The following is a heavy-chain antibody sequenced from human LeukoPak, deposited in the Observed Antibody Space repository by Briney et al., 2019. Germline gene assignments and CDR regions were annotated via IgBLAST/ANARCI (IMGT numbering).Heavy chain of an antibody. CDR1: GGSMRHF. V-gene: IGHV4-4*07. J-gene: IGHJ6*02. Sequence: SDTLSLTCTVSGGSMRHFWTWIRQPAGKGLEWTGRLNRSWGTNYNPSLRGGVIMSLHTSNNQFSLKPNSVTAAETAVCYCARGGNGPSANYYYGMDVWGQGTTVTVSS. D-gene: IGHD3-10*01. CDR3: ARGGNGPSANYYYGMDV. CDR2: LNRSWGT.